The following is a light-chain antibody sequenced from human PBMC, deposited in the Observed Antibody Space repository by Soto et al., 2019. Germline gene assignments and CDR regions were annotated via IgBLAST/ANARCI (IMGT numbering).Light chain of an antibody. CDR3: QQYDSYPRT. CDR1: QVISKY. Sequence: DIQMTQSPSSLSASVGDRVTITCRASQVISKYIGWFQQKPGKAPKSLIYATSRLQSGVPTRFSGSVSGTDFTLTISSLQPEDFATYYCQQYDSYPRTFGQGTKLE. V-gene: IGKV1-16*01. J-gene: IGKJ2*01. CDR2: ATS.